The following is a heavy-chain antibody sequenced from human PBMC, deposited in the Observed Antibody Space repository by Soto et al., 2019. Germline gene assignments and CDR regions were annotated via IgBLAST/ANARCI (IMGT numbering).Heavy chain of an antibody. V-gene: IGHV3-48*03. CDR1: GFTFSSYE. Sequence: PGGSLRLFCAASGFTFSSYEMNWVRQAPGKGLEWVSYISSSGSTIYYADSVKGRFTISRDNAKNSLYLQMNSLRAEDTAVYYCARYGDSLKSYGMDVWGQGTTVTVSS. D-gene: IGHD4-17*01. J-gene: IGHJ6*02. CDR2: ISSSGSTI. CDR3: ARYGDSLKSYGMDV.